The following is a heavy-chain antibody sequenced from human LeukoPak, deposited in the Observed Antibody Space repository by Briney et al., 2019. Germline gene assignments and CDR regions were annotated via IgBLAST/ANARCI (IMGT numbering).Heavy chain of an antibody. J-gene: IGHJ4*02. CDR1: GGSISSGGYY. V-gene: IGHV4-31*03. D-gene: IGHD2-2*01. CDR2: IYYSGST. CDR3: ARDSNQLLDY. Sequence: SETLSLTCTVSGGSISSGGYYWSWIRQHPGKGLEWIGYIYYSGSTYYNPSLKSRVTISVDTSKNQLSLKLSSVTAADTAVYYCARDSNQLLDYWGQGTLVTVSS.